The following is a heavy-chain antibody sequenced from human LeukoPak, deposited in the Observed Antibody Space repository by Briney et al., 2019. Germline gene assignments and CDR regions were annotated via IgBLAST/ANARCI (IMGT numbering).Heavy chain of an antibody. D-gene: IGHD5/OR15-5a*01. CDR1: GFTFSSYS. Sequence: PGGSLRLSCAASGFTFSSYSMNWVRQAPGKGLEWVSSISSSSSYIYYADSVKGRFTISRDNAKSSLYLQMNSLRDEDTAVYYCARDVYDGEGFDYWGQGTLVTGSS. CDR3: ARDVYDGEGFDY. V-gene: IGHV3-21*01. CDR2: ISSSSSYI. J-gene: IGHJ4*02.